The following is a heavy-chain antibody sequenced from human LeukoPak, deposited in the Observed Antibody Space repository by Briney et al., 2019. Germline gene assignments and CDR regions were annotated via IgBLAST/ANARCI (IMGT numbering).Heavy chain of an antibody. CDR1: GFTFSSYG. V-gene: IGHV3-30*18. CDR3: AKGLLTMIVVVIPDAFDI. D-gene: IGHD3-22*01. CDR2: ISYDGSNK. Sequence: GGSLRLSCAASGFTFSSYGMHRVRQAPGKGLEWVAVISYDGSNKYYADSVKGRFTISRDNSKNTLYLQMNSLRAEDTAVYYCAKGLLTMIVVVIPDAFDIWGQGTMVTVSS. J-gene: IGHJ3*02.